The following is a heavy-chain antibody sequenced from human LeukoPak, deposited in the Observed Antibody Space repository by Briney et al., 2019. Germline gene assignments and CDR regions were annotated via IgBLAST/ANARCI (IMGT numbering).Heavy chain of an antibody. D-gene: IGHD4-17*01. J-gene: IGHJ4*02. Sequence: GGSLRLSCVASGFSFTGVWMNWVRQAPGKGLEWVANIRQDGSERYYVDSVKGRFAISRDNAKNSLYLQMNSLRAEDTAVYYCASHGWVTGTTKADYWGQGTLVTVSS. CDR1: GFSFTGVW. CDR3: ASHGWVTGTTKADY. CDR2: IRQDGSER. V-gene: IGHV3-7*03.